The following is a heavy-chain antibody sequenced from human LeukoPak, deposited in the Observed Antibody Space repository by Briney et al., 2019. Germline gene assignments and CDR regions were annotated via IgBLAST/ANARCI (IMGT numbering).Heavy chain of an antibody. CDR3: ARVNAIAAAGT. Sequence: TSETLSLTCTISGASIDSYYWGWIRQPPGKGLEWIGSIYYSGSTYYNPSLKSRVTISVDTSKNQFSLKLSSVTAADTVVYYCARVNAIAAAGTWGQGTLVTVSS. CDR2: IYYSGST. J-gene: IGHJ4*02. CDR1: GASIDSYY. V-gene: IGHV4-39*07. D-gene: IGHD6-13*01.